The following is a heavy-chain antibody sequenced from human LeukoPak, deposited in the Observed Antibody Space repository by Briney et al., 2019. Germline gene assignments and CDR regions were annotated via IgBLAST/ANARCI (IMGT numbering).Heavy chain of an antibody. CDR3: ARAGSSGYYLGY. J-gene: IGHJ4*02. D-gene: IGHD3-22*01. V-gene: IGHV4-59*01. CDR1: GGSISSYY. Sequence: SETLSLTCTVSGGSISSYYWSWIRQPPGEGLEWIGYIYYSGSTNYNPSLKSRVTISVDTSKNQFSLKLSPVTAADTAVYYCARAGSSGYYLGYWGQGTLVTVSS. CDR2: IYYSGST.